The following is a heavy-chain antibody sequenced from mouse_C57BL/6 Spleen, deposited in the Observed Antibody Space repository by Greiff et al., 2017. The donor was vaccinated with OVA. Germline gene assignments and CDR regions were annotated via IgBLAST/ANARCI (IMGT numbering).Heavy chain of an antibody. CDR2: IHPNSGST. J-gene: IGHJ2*01. CDR1: GYTFTSYW. Sequence: QVQLQQPGAELVKPGASVKLSCKASGYTFTSYWMHWVKQRPGQGLEWIGMIHPNSGSTNYNEKFKSKATLTVDKSSSLAYMQLSSLTSEDSAVYYCAREGHDGYYFDYWGQGTTLTVSS. V-gene: IGHV1-64*01. D-gene: IGHD2-3*01. CDR3: AREGHDGYYFDY.